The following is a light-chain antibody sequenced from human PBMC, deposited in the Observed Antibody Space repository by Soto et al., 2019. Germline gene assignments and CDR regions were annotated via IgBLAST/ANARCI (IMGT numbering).Light chain of an antibody. CDR1: QSVRTN. J-gene: IGKJ4*02. V-gene: IGKV3-15*01. Sequence: EIVMKQSPATLSLSPGERATLSCRASQSVRTNLAWYQHKPGQVPRLLIYDASNRATGVPVRFSGSGSETEFTLTISSLQSEDFAVDYCHQNSNWPLTVGGGNMVEIK. CDR3: HQNSNWPLT. CDR2: DAS.